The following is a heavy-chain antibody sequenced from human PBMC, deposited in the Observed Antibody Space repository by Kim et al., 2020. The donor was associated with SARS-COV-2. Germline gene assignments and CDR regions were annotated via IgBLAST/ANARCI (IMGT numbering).Heavy chain of an antibody. D-gene: IGHD6-13*01. V-gene: IGHV4-31*03. CDR3: ARAPYSSSWGHFDY. J-gene: IGHJ4*02. CDR1: GGSISSGGYY. CDR2: IYYSGST. Sequence: SETLSLTCTVSGGSISSGGYYWSWIRQHPGKGLEWIGYIYYSGSTYYNPSLKSRVTISVDTSKNQFSLKLSSVTAADTAVYYCARAPYSSSWGHFDYWGQGTLVTVSS.